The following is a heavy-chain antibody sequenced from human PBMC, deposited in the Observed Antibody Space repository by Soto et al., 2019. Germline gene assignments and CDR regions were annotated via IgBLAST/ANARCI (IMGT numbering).Heavy chain of an antibody. J-gene: IGHJ5*02. CDR1: GLNFINYE. CDR2: ISGSGSTI. Sequence: GGSLRLSCAASGLNFINYEMNWVRQAPGKGLEWVSYISGSGSTIYYADSVKGRFTISRDNAKKSLYLQMNSLRAEDTAVYYCARVSTWWFDPWGQGXLVTVSS. CDR3: ARVSTWWFDP. V-gene: IGHV3-48*03.